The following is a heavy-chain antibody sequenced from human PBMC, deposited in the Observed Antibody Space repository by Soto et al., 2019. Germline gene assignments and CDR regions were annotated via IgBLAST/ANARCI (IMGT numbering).Heavy chain of an antibody. D-gene: IGHD5-12*01. CDR2: IYYSGST. CDR3: AREGGGYAGRYYGIDV. V-gene: IGHV4-59*01. CDR1: GGSISSYY. Sequence: QVQLQESGPGLVKPSETLSLTCTVSGGSISSYYWSWIRQPPGKGLEWIGYIYYSGSTNYNPSLTSRVTKSVDTSKNQFSLKLSSVTAADTAVYYCAREGGGYAGRYYGIDVWGQGPTVTVSS. J-gene: IGHJ6*02.